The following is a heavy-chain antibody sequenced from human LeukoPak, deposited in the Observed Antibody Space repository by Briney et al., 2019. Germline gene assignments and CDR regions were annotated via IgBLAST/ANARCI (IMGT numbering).Heavy chain of an antibody. V-gene: IGHV4-39*07. J-gene: IGHJ4*02. CDR3: ARTEVLPDYYDNSGGFDY. Sequence: SETLFLTCSVSGGSLTNTAYYWVWIRQPPGKGLEWVGSMHQSGDTYYNPFLKSRVTIFAETPKNQFSLKLSSVTAADTAVYYCARTEVLPDYYDNSGGFDYWGQGILVTVSS. CDR1: GGSLTNTAYY. D-gene: IGHD3-22*01. CDR2: MHQSGDT.